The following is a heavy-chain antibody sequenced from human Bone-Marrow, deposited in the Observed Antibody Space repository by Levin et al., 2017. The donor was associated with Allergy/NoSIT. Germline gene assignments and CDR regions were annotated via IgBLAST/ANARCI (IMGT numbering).Heavy chain of an antibody. CDR1: GFTVSSNY. V-gene: IGHV3-53*01. CDR2: IYSGGST. Sequence: ASVKVSCAASGFTVSSNYMSWVRQAPGKGLEWVSVIYSGGSTYYADSVKGRFTISRDNSKNTLYLQMNSLRAEDTAVYYCASSYYYDSSGYYDYYYYYGMDGWGQGTTVTVSS. CDR3: ASSYYYDSSGYYDYYYYYGMDG. J-gene: IGHJ6*02. D-gene: IGHD3-22*01.